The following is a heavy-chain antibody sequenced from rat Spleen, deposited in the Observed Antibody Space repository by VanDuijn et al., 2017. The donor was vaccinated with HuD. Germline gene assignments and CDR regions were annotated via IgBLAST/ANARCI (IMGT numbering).Heavy chain of an antibody. CDR3: AVAGYGY. J-gene: IGHJ2*01. Sequence: EVQLVESGGGLVQPGRSLKLSCAASGFTFSGYWMYWLRQAPGKGLEWVASIHTGGGTCYPDSVKGRFTISRDNAENTVYLQMNSLRSEDTATYYCAVAGYGYWGQGVMITVSS. CDR1: GFTFSGYW. CDR2: IHTGGGT. D-gene: IGHD4-3*01. V-gene: IGHV5-58*01.